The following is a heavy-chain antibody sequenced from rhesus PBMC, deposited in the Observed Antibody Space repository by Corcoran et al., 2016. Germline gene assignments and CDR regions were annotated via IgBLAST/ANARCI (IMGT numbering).Heavy chain of an antibody. J-gene: IGHJ6*01. CDR1: GYSISSNF. V-gene: IGHV4-147*01. CDR3: ARASMVYGLDS. D-gene: IGHD4-17*01. CDR2: IYGSSGST. Sequence: QVQLRDSGPGLVKPSETLSLTCAICGYSISSNFCSWIRQPHGKGLEWTGYIYGSSGSTYYKPSLKSRDTISTDTSKTQFSLKLSSVTAADTAVYYCARASMVYGLDSWGQGVVVTVSS.